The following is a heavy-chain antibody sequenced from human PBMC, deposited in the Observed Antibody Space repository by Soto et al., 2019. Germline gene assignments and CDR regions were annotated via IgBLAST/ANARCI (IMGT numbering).Heavy chain of an antibody. J-gene: IGHJ4*02. V-gene: IGHV3-23*01. CDR1: GFTFSSNA. Sequence: GGSLRLSCAASGFTFSSNAMSWVRQAPGKGLEWVSAISGSGGSTSYADSVKGRFTISRDNSKNTLYLQMNSLRAEDTAVYYCAKYWGSRPASAFDYWGQGTLVTVSS. D-gene: IGHD7-27*01. CDR2: ISGSGGST. CDR3: AKYWGSRPASAFDY.